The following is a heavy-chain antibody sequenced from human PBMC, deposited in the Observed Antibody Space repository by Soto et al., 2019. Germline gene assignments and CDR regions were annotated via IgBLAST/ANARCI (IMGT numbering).Heavy chain of an antibody. CDR2: IYYSGSA. CDR3: ARLPGGGNKNWFGP. J-gene: IGHJ5*02. CDR1: GGSISSSTYY. Sequence: SETLSLTCTVSGGSISSSTYYWCGIRHPPGKGLEWIGTIYYSGSAYYNPSIKSRVTISVDTSKNQFSLNLSSVTAADTAVYYCARLPGGGNKNWFGPWGQGTLVTVSS. D-gene: IGHD3-10*01. V-gene: IGHV4-39*01.